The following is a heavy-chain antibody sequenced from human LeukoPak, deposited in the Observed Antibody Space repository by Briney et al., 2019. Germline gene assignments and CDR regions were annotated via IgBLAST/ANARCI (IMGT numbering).Heavy chain of an antibody. D-gene: IGHD1-26*01. CDR1: GFTVSSNY. Sequence: GGSLRLSCAASGFTVSSNYMSWVRQAPGKGLEWVSVIYSGGSTYYADSVKGRFTISRDNSKNTLYLQMNSLRAEDTAVYYCARVSSGSYGWAFDIWGQGTMVTVSS. CDR2: IYSGGST. V-gene: IGHV3-66*01. J-gene: IGHJ3*02. CDR3: ARVSSGSYGWAFDI.